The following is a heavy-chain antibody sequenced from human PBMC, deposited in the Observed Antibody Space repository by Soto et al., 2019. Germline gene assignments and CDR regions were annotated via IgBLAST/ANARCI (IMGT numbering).Heavy chain of an antibody. CDR1: GGSISSSSYY. Sequence: PSETLSLTCTVSGGSISSSSYYWGWIRQPPGKGLEWIGSIYYSGSTYYNPSLKSRVTISVDTSKNQFSLKLSSVTAADTAVYYCTGPLTAHTAMVRAYYYYYRMDVWGQGTTVTVSS. J-gene: IGHJ6*02. CDR2: IYYSGST. CDR3: TGPLTAHTAMVRAYYYYYRMDV. D-gene: IGHD5-18*01. V-gene: IGHV4-39*01.